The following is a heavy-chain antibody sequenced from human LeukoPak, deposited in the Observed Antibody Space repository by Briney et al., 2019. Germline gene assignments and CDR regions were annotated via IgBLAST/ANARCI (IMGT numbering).Heavy chain of an antibody. CDR2: IYYSGST. V-gene: IGHV4-39*01. CDR3: ARQSYDFWSGPGAYYYMDV. Sequence: SETLSLTCTVSGGSISSSSYYWGWIRQPPGKGLEWIGSIYYSGSTYYNPSLKSRVTISVDTSKNQFSLKLSSVTAADTAVYYCARQSYDFWSGPGAYYYMDVWGKGTTVTVSS. D-gene: IGHD3-3*01. J-gene: IGHJ6*03. CDR1: GGSISSSSYY.